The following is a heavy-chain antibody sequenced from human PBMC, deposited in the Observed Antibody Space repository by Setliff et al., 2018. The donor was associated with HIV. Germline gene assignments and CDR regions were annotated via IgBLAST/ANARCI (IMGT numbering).Heavy chain of an antibody. J-gene: IGHJ4*02. CDR1: GFTFSTYG. V-gene: IGHV3-33*06. Sequence: PGGSLRLSCAASGFTFSTYGMHWVRQAPGKGLEWVAIIWYDGSNKNYADSVKGRFTIARDNSKNTLYLQMSSLSADDTAVYYCAKVYSTAYRPDYWGQGNLVTVSS. CDR3: AKVYSTAYRPDY. D-gene: IGHD3-22*01. CDR2: IWYDGSNK.